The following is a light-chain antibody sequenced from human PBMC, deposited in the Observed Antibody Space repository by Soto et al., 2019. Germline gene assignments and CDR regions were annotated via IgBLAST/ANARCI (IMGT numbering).Light chain of an antibody. V-gene: IGKV3-15*01. J-gene: IGKJ5*01. Sequence: EIDMPQSPATLSLAPGERVTHSCRASESVSTNLAWYQQKAGQAPRLLIYGASTRATGIPARFSGSGSGTEFTLTISSLQSEDFAVYYCQQYNKWPIPVGQGARLEIK. CDR3: QQYNKWPIP. CDR2: GAS. CDR1: ESVSTN.